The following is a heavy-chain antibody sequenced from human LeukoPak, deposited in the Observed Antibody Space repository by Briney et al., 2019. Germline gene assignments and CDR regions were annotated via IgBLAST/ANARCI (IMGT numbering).Heavy chain of an antibody. V-gene: IGHV3-48*03. CDR1: GFTFSTYE. D-gene: IGHD3-3*01. CDR3: ARERGRFLEWLFDY. J-gene: IGHJ4*02. CDR2: ISSGGSHI. Sequence: GSLRLSCAASGFTFSTYEMNWVRQAPGKGLEWISYISSGGSHIYYADSVKGRFTISRDNSKNTLYLQMNSLRAEDTAVYYCARERGRFLEWLFDYWGQGTLVTVSS.